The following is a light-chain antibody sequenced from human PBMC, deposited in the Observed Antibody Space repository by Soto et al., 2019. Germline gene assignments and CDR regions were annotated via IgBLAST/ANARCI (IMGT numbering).Light chain of an antibody. Sequence: LVSTQSPGTLALSPGEKATLSCRASQSVSSNLASYQQKPCQALRLLIYAASNRVTGIPARFSGSGSGTDFTLTISRLEPEDFAVYYCQQFGSLPRTFGQGSKVDIK. J-gene: IGKJ1*01. CDR2: AAS. V-gene: IGKV3-20*01. CDR1: QSVSSN. CDR3: QQFGSLPRT.